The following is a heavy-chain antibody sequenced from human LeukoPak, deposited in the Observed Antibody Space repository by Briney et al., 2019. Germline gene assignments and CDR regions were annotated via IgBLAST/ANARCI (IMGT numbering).Heavy chain of an antibody. CDR2: ISSSGSTI. D-gene: IGHD2-21*02. V-gene: IGHV3-48*03. CDR3: ARAKNPYCGGDCRWFDP. Sequence: GGSLRLSCAASGFTFSSYEMNWVRQAPGKGLEWVSYISSSGSTIYYADSVKGRFTISRDNAKNSVYLQMNSLRDEDTAVYYCARAKNPYCGGDCRWFDPWGQGTLVTVSS. J-gene: IGHJ5*02. CDR1: GFTFSSYE.